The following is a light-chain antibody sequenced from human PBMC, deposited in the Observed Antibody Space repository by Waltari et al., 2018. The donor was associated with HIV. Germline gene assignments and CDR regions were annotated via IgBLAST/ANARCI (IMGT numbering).Light chain of an antibody. J-gene: IGKJ3*01. CDR3: MQARQTLFT. Sequence: DIVMTQSPLSLSVTPGQPASISCRSSQSLLHSNGYNYLDWYLQKPGQSPQLLIYLGSNRASRVPDRFSGSGSGTDFTLKISRVEAEDVGVYYCMQARQTLFTFGPGTKVDIK. CDR2: LGS. CDR1: QSLLHSNGYNY. V-gene: IGKV2-28*01.